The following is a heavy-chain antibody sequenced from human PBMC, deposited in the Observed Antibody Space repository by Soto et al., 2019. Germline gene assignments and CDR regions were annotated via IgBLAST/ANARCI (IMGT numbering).Heavy chain of an antibody. V-gene: IGHV3-73*01. CDR3: ISHSPEDMIRT. D-gene: IGHD2-15*01. CDR2: IRNKANSYGT. CDR1: GFTFSGSS. Sequence: GGSLRLSCAASGFTFSGSSVHWVRQASGKGLEWVGRIRNKANSYGTAYAASVRGRFTISRDDSKSTAFLQMNSLNSEDTAVYYCISHSPEDMIRTWGQGTLVTVSS. J-gene: IGHJ4*02.